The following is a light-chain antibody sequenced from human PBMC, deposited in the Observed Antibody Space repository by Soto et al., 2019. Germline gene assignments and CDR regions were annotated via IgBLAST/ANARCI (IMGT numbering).Light chain of an antibody. Sequence: QSVLTQPPSASGTPGQRVTISCSGDSSNIGSNSANWYQQLPGTAPKLLISSNNQRPSGVPDRFSGSKSGSSASLAISGLHSEDEADYYCATWDDSLNGVLFGGGTKLTVL. V-gene: IGLV1-44*01. J-gene: IGLJ2*01. CDR2: SNN. CDR3: ATWDDSLNGVL. CDR1: SSNIGSNS.